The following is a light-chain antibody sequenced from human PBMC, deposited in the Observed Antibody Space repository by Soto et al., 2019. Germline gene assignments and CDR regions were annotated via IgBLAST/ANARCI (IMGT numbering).Light chain of an antibody. J-gene: IGLJ2*01. CDR1: SSDVGGYNY. Sequence: QSALTQPASVSGSPGQSITISCTGTSSDVGGYNYVSWYQQHPGKGPKLLIFEVSNRPSGISTRFSGSKSGNTASLTISGLQAEDEADYYCSSYTISSGQEVVFGGGTKLTVL. CDR3: SSYTISSGQEVV. V-gene: IGLV2-14*01. CDR2: EVS.